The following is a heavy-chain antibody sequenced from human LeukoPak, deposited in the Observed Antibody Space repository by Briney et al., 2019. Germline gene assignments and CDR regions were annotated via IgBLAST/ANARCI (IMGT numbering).Heavy chain of an antibody. J-gene: IGHJ4*02. CDR2: INPSGGST. Sequence: SVKVSCKASGDTFTSYYMHWVRQAPGHGLEWMGIINPSGGSTSYAQKFQGRVTMTRDTSTSTVYMELSSLRSEDTAVYYCARDIGGGYCSSTSCRRPDYWGQGTLVTVSS. CDR1: GDTFTSYY. D-gene: IGHD2-2*03. V-gene: IGHV1-46*01. CDR3: ARDIGGGYCSSTSCRRPDY.